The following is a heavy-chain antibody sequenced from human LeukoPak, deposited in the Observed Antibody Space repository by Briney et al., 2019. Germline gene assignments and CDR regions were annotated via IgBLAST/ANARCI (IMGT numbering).Heavy chain of an antibody. V-gene: IGHV1-69*05. CDR2: IIPIFGTA. J-gene: IGHJ5*02. Sequence: VASVKVSFKASGGTFSSYAISWVRQAPGQGLEWMGGIIPIFGTANYAQKFQGRVTITTDDSTSTAYMELSSLRSDDTAVYYCARGRYYDFWSGTTRGWFDPWGQGTLVTVSS. CDR1: GGTFSSYA. CDR3: ARGRYYDFWSGTTRGWFDP. D-gene: IGHD3-3*01.